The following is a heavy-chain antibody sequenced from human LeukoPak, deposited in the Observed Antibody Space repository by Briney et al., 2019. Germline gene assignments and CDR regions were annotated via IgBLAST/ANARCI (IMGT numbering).Heavy chain of an antibody. J-gene: IGHJ4*02. V-gene: IGHV3-7*01. D-gene: IGHD3-10*01. CDR3: ARDKGDYYYGSGSRYFDY. CDR1: GFTFSSYW. Sequence: GGSLRLSCAASGFTFSSYWMSWVRQAPGKGLEWVANIKQDGSEKYYVDSVKGRFTIPRDNAKNSLYLQMNSLRAEDTAVYYCARDKGDYYYGSGSRYFDYWGQGTLVTVSS. CDR2: IKQDGSEK.